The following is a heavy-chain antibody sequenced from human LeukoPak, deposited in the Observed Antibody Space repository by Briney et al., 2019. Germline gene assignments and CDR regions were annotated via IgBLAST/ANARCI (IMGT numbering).Heavy chain of an antibody. J-gene: IGHJ1*01. V-gene: IGHV3-66*01. D-gene: IGHD3-22*01. CDR3: ARGGGVVALQR. CDR1: GFTVISNY. CDR2: IYSGGST. Sequence: GGSLRLSCAASGFTVISNYMSWVRQAPGKGLEWVSVIYSGGSTYYADSVKGRFTISRDNSKNTLYLPMNGLRAEDTAVYYCARGGGVVALQRWGQGTLVTVSS.